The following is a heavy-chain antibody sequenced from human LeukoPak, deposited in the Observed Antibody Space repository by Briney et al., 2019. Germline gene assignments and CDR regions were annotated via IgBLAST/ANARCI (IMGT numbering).Heavy chain of an antibody. CDR2: INQDGSDK. CDR3: ASDPFTISAYDAFNI. CDR1: KFTFSTYW. Sequence: GGSLRLSCVASKFTFSTYWMSWVRQAPGKGLEWVANINQDGSDKYYVDSVKGRLTISRDNAKKSLYLQMNSLRVEDTAVYYCASDPFTISAYDAFNIWGQGTVVTVSS. J-gene: IGHJ3*02. V-gene: IGHV3-7*01. D-gene: IGHD3-3*02.